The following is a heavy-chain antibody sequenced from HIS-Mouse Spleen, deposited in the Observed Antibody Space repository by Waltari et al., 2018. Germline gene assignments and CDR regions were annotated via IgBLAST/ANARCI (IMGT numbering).Heavy chain of an antibody. Sequence: QLQLQESGPGLVKPSETLSLTCTVSGGSISSSSYYWGWIRQPPGKGLEWIGSIYYSGNTSSTPSLKSRVTISVDTSKNQFSLKLSSVTAADTAVYYCAREIPYSSSRYDWYFDLWGRGTLVTVSS. CDR2: IYYSGNT. V-gene: IGHV4-39*07. D-gene: IGHD6-13*01. J-gene: IGHJ2*01. CDR1: GGSISSSSYY. CDR3: AREIPYSSSRYDWYFDL.